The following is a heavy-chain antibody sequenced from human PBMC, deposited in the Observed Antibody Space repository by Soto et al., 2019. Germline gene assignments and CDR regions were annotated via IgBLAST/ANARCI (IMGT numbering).Heavy chain of an antibody. CDR3: ARDGKKLLWFGELLGWFDP. D-gene: IGHD3-10*01. Sequence: LKVSSEASGYTFTGYHMHWVRQAPGQGLEWMGWINPNSGGTNYAQKFQGRVTMTRDTSISTAYMELSRLRSDDTAVYYCARDGKKLLWFGELLGWFDPWGQGTLVTVSS. CDR1: GYTFTGYH. CDR2: INPNSGGT. J-gene: IGHJ5*02. V-gene: IGHV1-2*02.